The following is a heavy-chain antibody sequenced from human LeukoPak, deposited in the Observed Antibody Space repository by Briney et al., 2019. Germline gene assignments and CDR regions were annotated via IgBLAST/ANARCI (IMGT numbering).Heavy chain of an antibody. J-gene: IGHJ6*02. D-gene: IGHD3-16*01. CDR2: ISGGGVTT. Sequence: GGSLRLPCVGSGFTSIAYALTWARQAPGKGLEWVSGISGGGVTTYYADSVKGRFTISRDNSKNTLYLQMNSLRADDTAIYYCARNQQLGGHSYYYYGMDVWGQGTTVTVSS. CDR1: GFTSIAYA. CDR3: ARNQQLGGHSYYYYGMDV. V-gene: IGHV3-23*01.